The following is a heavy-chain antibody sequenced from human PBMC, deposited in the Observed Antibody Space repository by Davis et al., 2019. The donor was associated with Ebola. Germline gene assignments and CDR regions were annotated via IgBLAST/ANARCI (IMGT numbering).Heavy chain of an antibody. Sequence: MPSETLSLTCAVYGGSFSGYYWGWIRQPPGKGLEWIGSIYYSGSTYYNPSLKSRVTISVDTSKNQFSLKLSSVTAADTAVYYCARDESIAVAGPRGWFDPWGQGILVTVSS. CDR1: GGSFSGYY. J-gene: IGHJ5*02. CDR3: ARDESIAVAGPRGWFDP. V-gene: IGHV4-34*01. CDR2: IYYSGST. D-gene: IGHD6-19*01.